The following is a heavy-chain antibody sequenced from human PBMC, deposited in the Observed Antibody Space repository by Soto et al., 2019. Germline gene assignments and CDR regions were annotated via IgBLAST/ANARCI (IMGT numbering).Heavy chain of an antibody. Sequence: QMQLVQPGAEVKKPGASVKFSCNASGYIFTNFYIHWVRQAPGQGLEWIGIINPNGGSTNYAQNFQGRVTMTRDTSTSTVYMDLSSLRSEDTAVYYCTRGLASGDYWGQGTLITVSS. D-gene: IGHD6-6*01. CDR2: INPNGGST. J-gene: IGHJ4*02. CDR3: TRGLASGDY. CDR1: GYIFTNFY. V-gene: IGHV1-46*03.